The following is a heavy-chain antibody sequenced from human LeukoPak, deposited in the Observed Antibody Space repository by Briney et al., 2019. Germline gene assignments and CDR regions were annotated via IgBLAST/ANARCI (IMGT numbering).Heavy chain of an antibody. CDR3: TTGPGNSGY. CDR1: GHTFDNAW. V-gene: IGHV3-15*01. Sequence: GGSLRLSCVVSGHTFDNAWMSWVRQAPGKGLEWVGRIKSKNVGETTEYAAPVQGRFTISRDDSKNTVYPQMSSLKTEDTAVYYCTTGPGNSGYWGQGTLVTVSS. D-gene: IGHD4-23*01. J-gene: IGHJ4*02. CDR2: IKSKNVGETT.